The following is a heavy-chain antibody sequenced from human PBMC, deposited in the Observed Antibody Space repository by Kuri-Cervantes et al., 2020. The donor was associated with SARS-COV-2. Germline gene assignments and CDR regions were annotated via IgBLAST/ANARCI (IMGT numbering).Heavy chain of an antibody. CDR3: AKDTEGGGSSVLEGYYYGMDV. D-gene: IGHD1-26*01. Sequence: GESLKISCAASGFTFSSYAMTWVRQAPGKGLEWVSAIYSGGSTYYADSVKGRFTISRDNSKNTLYLQMNSLRAEDTALYYCAKDTEGGGSSVLEGYYYGMDVWGQGTTVTVSS. J-gene: IGHJ6*02. CDR1: GFTFSSYA. CDR2: IYSGGST. V-gene: IGHV3-23*01.